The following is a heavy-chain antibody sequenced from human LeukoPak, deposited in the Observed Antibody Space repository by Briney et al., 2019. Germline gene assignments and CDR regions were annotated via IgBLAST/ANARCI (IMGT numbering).Heavy chain of an antibody. CDR2: ISPEGGDT. CDR1: EYTVTDYF. Sequence: GASVKVSCKASEYTVTDYFMHWVRQAPGQGLEWMGWISPEGGDTHYAQRFQGRVTMTRDTSISTAYMELTSLSSDDTAFYYCARNYGHNSKYFDFWGQGTLVTVSS. D-gene: IGHD4-17*01. J-gene: IGHJ4*02. CDR3: ARNYGHNSKYFDF. V-gene: IGHV1-2*02.